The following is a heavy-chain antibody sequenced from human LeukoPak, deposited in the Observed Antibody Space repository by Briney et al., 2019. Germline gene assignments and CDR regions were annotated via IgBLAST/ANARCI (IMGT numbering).Heavy chain of an antibody. CDR3: AKDRWGGYDFFDY. D-gene: IGHD5-12*01. V-gene: IGHV3-66*01. J-gene: IGHJ4*02. CDR1: GFTVSSNY. CDR2: IYSGGST. Sequence: PGGSLRLSCAASGFTVSSNYMSWVRQAPGKGLEWVSVIYSGGSTYYADSVKGRFTISRDNSKNTLYLQMNSLRAEDTAVYYCAKDRWGGYDFFDYWGQGTLVTVSS.